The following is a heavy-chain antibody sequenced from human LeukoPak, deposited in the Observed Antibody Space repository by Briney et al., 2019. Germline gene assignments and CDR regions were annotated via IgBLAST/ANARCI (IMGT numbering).Heavy chain of an antibody. CDR2: IYTSGRT. Sequence: PSETLSLTCNVSGGSIHSYYWNWIRQPAGKGLEWIGRIYTSGRTIYNPSLKSRVTMSVDASKNLLSLKVTSVNAADTAVYYCARGGNIFWSGYYDYFDSWGQGTLVIVSS. CDR1: GGSIHSYY. V-gene: IGHV4-4*07. J-gene: IGHJ4*02. CDR3: ARGGNIFWSGYYDYFDS. D-gene: IGHD3-3*01.